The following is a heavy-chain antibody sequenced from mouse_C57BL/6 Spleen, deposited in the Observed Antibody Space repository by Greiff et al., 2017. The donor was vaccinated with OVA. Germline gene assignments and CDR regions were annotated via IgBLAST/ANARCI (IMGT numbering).Heavy chain of an antibody. J-gene: IGHJ3*01. CDR3: ARGKNYDYDGAWFAY. V-gene: IGHV1-82*01. CDR1: GYAFSSSW. D-gene: IGHD2-4*01. CDR2: IYPGDGDT. Sequence: QVQLQQSGPELVKPGASVKISCKASGYAFSSSWMNWVKQRPGKGLEWIGRIYPGDGDTNYNGKFKGKATLTADKSSSTAYMQLSSLTSEDSAVYFCARGKNYDYDGAWFAYWGQGTLVTVSA.